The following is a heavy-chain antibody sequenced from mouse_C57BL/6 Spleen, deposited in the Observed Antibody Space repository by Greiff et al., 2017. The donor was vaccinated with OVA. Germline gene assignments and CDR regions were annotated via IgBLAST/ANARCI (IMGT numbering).Heavy chain of an antibody. J-gene: IGHJ4*01. CDR1: GYTFTSYW. CDR3: ARSLPSYAMDY. V-gene: IGHV1-50*01. CDR2: IDPSDSYT. Sequence: VQLQQPGAELVKPGASVKLSCKASGYTFTSYWMQWVKQRPGQGLEWIGEIDPSDSYTNYNQKFKGKATLTVDTSSSTAYMQLSSLTSEDSAVYYCARSLPSYAMDYWGQGTSVTVSS. D-gene: IGHD2-12*01.